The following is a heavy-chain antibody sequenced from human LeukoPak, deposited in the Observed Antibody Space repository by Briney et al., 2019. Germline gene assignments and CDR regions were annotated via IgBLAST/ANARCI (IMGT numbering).Heavy chain of an antibody. CDR2: INHSGST. J-gene: IGHJ4*02. CDR1: SGSISSSSYY. Sequence: SETLSLTCTVSSGSISSSSYYWGWIRQPPGKGLEWIGEINHSGSTNYNPSLKSRVTISVDTSKNQFSLKLSSVTAADTAVYYCARGWRYYDSSGYFRTESPFDYWGQGTLVTVSS. V-gene: IGHV4-39*07. D-gene: IGHD3-22*01. CDR3: ARGWRYYDSSGYFRTESPFDY.